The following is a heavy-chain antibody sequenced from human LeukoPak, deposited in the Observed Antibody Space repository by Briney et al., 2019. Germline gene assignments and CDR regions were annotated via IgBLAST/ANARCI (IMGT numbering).Heavy chain of an antibody. J-gene: IGHJ4*02. CDR2: IKEDGSEK. CDR1: GFTFSSYG. Sequence: GGSLRLSCAASGFTFSSYGMHWVRQAPGKGLEWVANIKEDGSEKYYVDSVKGRFTISRDNAKKSLYLQMNSLRAEDTAVYYCSAYYYSSGSYVDYWGQGTLVTVSS. CDR3: SAYYYSSGSYVDY. D-gene: IGHD3-10*01. V-gene: IGHV3-7*01.